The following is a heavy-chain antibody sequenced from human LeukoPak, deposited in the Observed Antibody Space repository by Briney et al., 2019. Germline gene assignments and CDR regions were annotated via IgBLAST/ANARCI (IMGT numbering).Heavy chain of an antibody. J-gene: IGHJ4*02. CDR3: VRFGYVAGLDL. D-gene: IGHD6-19*01. Sequence: GGSLRLSCAASGFSFNSYWMTWVRQAPGRGLEWVANIDPAGSDTYYVDRRFTISRDNAKKLVYLQMNSLRAEDTAVYYCVRFGYVAGLDLWGQGTLVTVSP. V-gene: IGHV3-7*01. CDR2: IDPAGSDT. CDR1: GFSFNSYW.